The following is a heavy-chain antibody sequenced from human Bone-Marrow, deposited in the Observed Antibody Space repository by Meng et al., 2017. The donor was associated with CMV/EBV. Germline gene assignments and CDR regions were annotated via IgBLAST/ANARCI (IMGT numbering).Heavy chain of an antibody. V-gene: IGHV3-43*01. CDR3: ARDYTCTADCYIGDVPD. CDR1: GFTFDDYT. CDR2: ISWDGGST. J-gene: IGHJ4*02. Sequence: GGSLRLSCAASGFTFDDYTMHWVRQAPGKGLEWVSLISWDGGSTYYADSVKGRFTISRDNSKNSLYLQMNSLRAEDTAVYFCARDYTCTADCYIGDVPDWGPGDLVTVSS. D-gene: IGHD2-21*02.